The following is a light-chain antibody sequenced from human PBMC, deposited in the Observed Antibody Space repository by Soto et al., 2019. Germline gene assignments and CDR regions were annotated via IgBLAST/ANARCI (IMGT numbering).Light chain of an antibody. Sequence: IPLTQSPSTLSASVGDRVTITCRVSQTLNGWLAWYQHKPGNAPKLLIFKASNLQSGVPSRFSGSGSGTEFTLTIISLQPDDSATYYCQPYNNYAFNFGPGTKVEIK. J-gene: IGKJ3*01. CDR1: QTLNGW. V-gene: IGKV1-5*03. CDR3: QPYNNYAFN. CDR2: KAS.